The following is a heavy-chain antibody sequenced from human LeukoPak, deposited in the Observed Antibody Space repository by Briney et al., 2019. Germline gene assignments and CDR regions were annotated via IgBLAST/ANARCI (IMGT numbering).Heavy chain of an antibody. V-gene: IGHV3-23*01. CDR3: AKDPDIVVVTAIFDY. J-gene: IGHJ4*02. CDR1: GFTFSSYA. D-gene: IGHD2-21*02. Sequence: GGSLRLSCAASGFTFSSYAMSWVRQAPGKGLEWVSAISGSGGSTYYADSVKGRFTISRDNSKNTLYLQMNSLRAGDTAVYYCAKDPDIVVVTAIFDYWGQGTLVTVSS. CDR2: ISGSGGST.